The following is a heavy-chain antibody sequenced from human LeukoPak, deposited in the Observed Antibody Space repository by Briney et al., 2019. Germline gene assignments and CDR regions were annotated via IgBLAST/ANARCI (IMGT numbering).Heavy chain of an antibody. V-gene: IGHV1-18*04. D-gene: IGHD2-2*01. Sequence: ASVKVSCKASGYTFTSYGISWVRQAPGQGLEWMGWISAYNGNTNYAQKLQGRVTMTTDTSTSTAYMELRSLRSDDTAVYYCARGGGGHCGSTSCPTPDYWGQGTLVTVSS. CDR2: ISAYNGNT. CDR1: GYTFTSYG. CDR3: ARGGGGHCGSTSCPTPDY. J-gene: IGHJ4*02.